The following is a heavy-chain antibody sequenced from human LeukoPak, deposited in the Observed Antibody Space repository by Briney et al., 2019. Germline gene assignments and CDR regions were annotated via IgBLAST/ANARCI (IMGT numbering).Heavy chain of an antibody. CDR1: GGSIYLYY. D-gene: IGHD6-19*01. J-gene: IGHJ4*02. V-gene: IGHV4-59*08. CDR2: VYHSGSS. CDR3: ASSQWVVPGSH. Sequence: SETLSLTCTVSGGSIYLYYWSWIRQPPGKGLEWIGYVYHSGSSNYNPSLKSRVTISEDTSNNQISLKLSSVTAADTAVYYCASSQWVVPGSHWGQGTLVTVSS.